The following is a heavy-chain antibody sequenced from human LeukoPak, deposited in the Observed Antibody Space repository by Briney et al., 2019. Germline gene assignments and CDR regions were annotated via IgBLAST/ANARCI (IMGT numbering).Heavy chain of an antibody. Sequence: SVKVSCKASGGTFSSYAISWVRQAPGQGLEWMGGIIPIFGTANYAQKFRGRVTITADESTSTAYMELSSLRSEDTAVYYCASRAHTYYYYGMDVWGQGTTVTVSS. CDR1: GGTFSSYA. V-gene: IGHV1-69*13. CDR3: ASRAHTYYYYGMDV. J-gene: IGHJ6*02. CDR2: IIPIFGTA.